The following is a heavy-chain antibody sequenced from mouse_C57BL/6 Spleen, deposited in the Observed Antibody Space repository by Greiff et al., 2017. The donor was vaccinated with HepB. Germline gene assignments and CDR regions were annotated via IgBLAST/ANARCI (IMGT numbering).Heavy chain of an antibody. CDR1: GYTFTSYD. CDR2: IYPRDGST. V-gene: IGHV1-85*01. J-gene: IGHJ4*01. CDR3: ARGNYYGSSSFYAMDY. Sequence: VQLQQSGPELVKPGASVKLSCKASGYTFTSYDINWVKQRPGQGLEWIGWIYPRDGSTKYNEKFKGKATLTVDTTSSTAYMELHSLTSEDSAVYFCARGNYYGSSSFYAMDYWGQGTSVTVSS. D-gene: IGHD1-1*01.